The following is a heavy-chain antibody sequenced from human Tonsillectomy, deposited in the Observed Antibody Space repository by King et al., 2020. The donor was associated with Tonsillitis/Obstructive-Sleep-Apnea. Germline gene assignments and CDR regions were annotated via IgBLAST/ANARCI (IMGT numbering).Heavy chain of an antibody. J-gene: IGHJ5*02. CDR3: ARPYCSGGGCRTYWFDP. CDR2: IYPGDSDT. CDR1: GYSFTSYW. D-gene: IGHD2-15*01. Sequence: VQLVQSGAEVKKPGESLKISCKGSGYSFTSYWIVWVRQMPGKGLEWMGIIYPGDSDTRYRPSFQGQVTISAAKSISTAYLQWSSLKASDTAMYYCARPYCSGGGCRTYWFDPWGQGTLVTVSS. V-gene: IGHV5-51*01.